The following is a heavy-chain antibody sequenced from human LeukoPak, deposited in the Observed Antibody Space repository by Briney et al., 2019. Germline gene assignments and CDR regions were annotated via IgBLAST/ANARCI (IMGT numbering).Heavy chain of an antibody. D-gene: IGHD3-22*01. J-gene: IGHJ3*02. CDR3: AKGISSGYPDAFDI. CDR1: GFTFEAYA. CDR2: IERNSGRI. V-gene: IGHV3-9*03. Sequence: PGWSLRISCEASGFTFEAYAMHGVRQAQGRGLEWASGIERNSGRIRYAESVRGRLTMSRENAKTSLYLQMNSLGSENMDCNYCAKGISSGYPDAFDIWGQGTMVTVSS.